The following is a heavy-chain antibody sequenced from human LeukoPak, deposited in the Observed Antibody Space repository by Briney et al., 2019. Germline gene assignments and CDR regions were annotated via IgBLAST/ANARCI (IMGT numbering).Heavy chain of an antibody. CDR1: GFTFSTYA. CDR2: ISSDGSNK. CDR3: ARHQYISGWYDAFDI. Sequence: GGSLRLSCAASGFTFSTYAMIWVRQAPGKGLEWVAVISSDGSNKYYADSVKGRFTISRDNSKNSLYLQMNSLRAEDTAVYYCARHQYISGWYDAFDIWGQGTRVTVSS. V-gene: IGHV3-30*04. J-gene: IGHJ3*02. D-gene: IGHD6-19*01.